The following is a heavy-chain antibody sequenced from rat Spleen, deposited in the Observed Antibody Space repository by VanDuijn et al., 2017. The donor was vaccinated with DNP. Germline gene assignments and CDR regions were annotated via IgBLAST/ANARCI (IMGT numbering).Heavy chain of an antibody. CDR3: ARHNYNFDY. J-gene: IGHJ2*01. CDR2: ITNTGTRT. CDR1: GFTFSDYF. V-gene: IGHV5-7*01. D-gene: IGHD1-10*01. Sequence: EVQLVESGGDLVQPGRSLKLSCAASGFTFSDYFMAWVRQAPKKGLEWVATITNTGTRTFYSDSVRGRFTVSRDNAESRLYLQLNSLKSEDTATYYCARHNYNFDYWGQGVMVTVSS.